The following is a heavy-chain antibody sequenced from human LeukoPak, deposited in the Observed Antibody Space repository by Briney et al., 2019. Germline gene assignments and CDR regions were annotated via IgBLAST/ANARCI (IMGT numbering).Heavy chain of an antibody. V-gene: IGHV1-2*02. CDR3: GGGGVGGASGATLEDH. J-gene: IGHJ4*02. Sequence: ASVKVSCKASGYIFTDYYLHWVRPAPGQGLEWMGWMNPNDGDTHYAQKFQGRITMTRDTSYSTAYMDLNRLTSDDQAVYFCGGGGVGGASGATLEDHWGLGTLVTVSS. CDR1: GYIFTDYY. CDR2: MNPNDGDT. D-gene: IGHD6-25*01.